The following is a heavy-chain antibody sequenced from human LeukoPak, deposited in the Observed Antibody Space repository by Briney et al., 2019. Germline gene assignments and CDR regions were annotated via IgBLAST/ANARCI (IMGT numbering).Heavy chain of an antibody. D-gene: IGHD6-19*01. CDR3: VKDLVAASENVRGWYPMDY. CDR2: ISWNGARI. Sequence: GGSLRLSCAASGFTFAEYTMHWVRQAPGKGLEWVSLISWNGARIHYTISRDNSKNSLYLQMNSLRTEDTALYYCVKDLVAASENVRGWYPMDYWGQGTLVTVSS. J-gene: IGHJ4*02. CDR1: GFTFAEYT. V-gene: IGHV3-43*01.